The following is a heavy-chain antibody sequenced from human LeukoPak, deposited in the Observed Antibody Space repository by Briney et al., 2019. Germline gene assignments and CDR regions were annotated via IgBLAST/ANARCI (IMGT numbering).Heavy chain of an antibody. CDR2: IYYSGST. D-gene: IGHD6-13*01. V-gene: IGHV4-59*01. Sequence: PSETLSLTCTVSGGSISSFYWTWIRQPPGKGLEWIGYIYYSGSTNYNPSLKSRVTISVDTSKNQFSLKLSSVTAADTAVYYCARQPGIADPLDYWGQGTLVTVSS. CDR1: GGSISSFY. CDR3: ARQPGIADPLDY. J-gene: IGHJ4*02.